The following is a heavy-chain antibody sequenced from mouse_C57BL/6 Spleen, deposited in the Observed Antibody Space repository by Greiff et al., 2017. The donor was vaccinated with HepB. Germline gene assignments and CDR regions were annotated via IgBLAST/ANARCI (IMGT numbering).Heavy chain of an antibody. CDR3: AREGDYDYDGFAY. CDR2: IYPGSGST. Sequence: QVHVKQPGAELVKPGASVKMSCKASGYTFTSYWITWVKQRPGQGLEWIGDIYPGSGSTNYNEKFKSKATLTVDTSSSTAYMQLSSLTSEDSAVYYCAREGDYDYDGFAYWGQGTLVTVSA. J-gene: IGHJ3*01. D-gene: IGHD2-4*01. CDR1: GYTFTSYW. V-gene: IGHV1-55*01.